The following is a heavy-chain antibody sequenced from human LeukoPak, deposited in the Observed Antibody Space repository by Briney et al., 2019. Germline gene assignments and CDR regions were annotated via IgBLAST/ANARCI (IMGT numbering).Heavy chain of an antibody. Sequence: GASVKVSCKASGYTFTGYYMHWVRQAPGQGLEWMGWINPNSGGTNYAQKFQGRVTMTRDTSISTAYMELSRLRSDDTAVYYCARVGVEMAPHFDYWGQGTLVPVSS. D-gene: IGHD5-24*01. CDR3: ARVGVEMAPHFDY. CDR1: GYTFTGYY. V-gene: IGHV1-2*02. J-gene: IGHJ4*02. CDR2: INPNSGGT.